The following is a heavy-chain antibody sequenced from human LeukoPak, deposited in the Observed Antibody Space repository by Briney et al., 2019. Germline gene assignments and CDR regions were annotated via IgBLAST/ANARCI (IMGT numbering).Heavy chain of an antibody. Sequence: GGSLRLSCAASGFTFSSYTMNWVRQAPGKGLEWVSSVGPGGSSIDYADSLKGRFTISRDNAKNSLYLQMSSLRVEDTAMYFCARGHDTIYGVLYPLAYWGQGTLVTVSS. CDR2: VGPGGSSI. D-gene: IGHD3-3*01. CDR1: GFTFSSYT. V-gene: IGHV3-21*01. J-gene: IGHJ4*02. CDR3: ARGHDTIYGVLYPLAY.